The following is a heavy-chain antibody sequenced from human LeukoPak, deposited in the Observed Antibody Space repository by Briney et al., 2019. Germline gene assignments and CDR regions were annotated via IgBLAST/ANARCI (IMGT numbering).Heavy chain of an antibody. CDR1: DVTIGWYY. J-gene: IGHJ4*02. V-gene: IGHV3-53*01. D-gene: IGHD2-2*01. Sequence: GGSLRLSCASADVTIGWYYKSLLRQAPGKGLEWVSVIYSGGNTYYADSVKGRFTISRDDSKNTLYLQIKSLKAEDTAPDYEQPELGGRSCGLLTYSRIPTYFDYWGQGTLVTVSS. CDR2: IYSGGNT. CDR3: QPELGGRSCGLLTYSRIPTYFDY.